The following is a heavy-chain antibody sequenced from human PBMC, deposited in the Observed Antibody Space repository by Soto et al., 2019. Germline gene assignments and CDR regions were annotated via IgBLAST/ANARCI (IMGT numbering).Heavy chain of an antibody. CDR2: IYYSGST. CDR3: ARGMGPLNWFDP. CDR1: GGSISSSSYY. J-gene: IGHJ5*02. Sequence: SETLSLTCTVSGGSISSSSYYWGWIRQPPGKGLEWIGSIYYSGSTYYNPSLKSRVTISVDTSKNQFSLKLSSVTAADTAVYYCARGMGPLNWFDPWGQGTLVTVSS. D-gene: IGHD2-8*01. V-gene: IGHV4-39*01.